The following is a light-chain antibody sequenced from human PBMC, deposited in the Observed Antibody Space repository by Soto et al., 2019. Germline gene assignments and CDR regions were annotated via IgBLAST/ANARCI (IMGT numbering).Light chain of an antibody. Sequence: IVLTQPPATLSSFPGERASLSCRASQSVSSNLAWYQQKPGQAPRLLIYGASTRATGIPARFSGSGSGTEFTLTISSLQSEDFAVYYCQQYNDWPRTFGQGTKVDI. V-gene: IGKV3-15*01. CDR1: QSVSSN. CDR3: QQYNDWPRT. J-gene: IGKJ1*01. CDR2: GAS.